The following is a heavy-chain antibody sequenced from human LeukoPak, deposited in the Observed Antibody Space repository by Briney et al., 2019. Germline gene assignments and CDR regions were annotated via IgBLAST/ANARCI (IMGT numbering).Heavy chain of an antibody. V-gene: IGHV1-69*05. CDR3: ARDDYGGNSPIDY. CDR1: GGTFSSYA. D-gene: IGHD4-23*01. J-gene: IGHJ4*02. Sequence: GASVKVSCKASGGTFSSYAISWVRQAPGQGLEWMGGIIPIFGTANYAQKLQGRVTMTTDTSTSTAYMELRSLRSDDTAVYYCARDDYGGNSPIDYWGQGTLVTVSS. CDR2: IIPIFGTA.